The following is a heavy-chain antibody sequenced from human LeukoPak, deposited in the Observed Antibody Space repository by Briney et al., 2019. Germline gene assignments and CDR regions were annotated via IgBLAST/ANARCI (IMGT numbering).Heavy chain of an antibody. J-gene: IGHJ4*02. V-gene: IGHV3-53*01. Sequence: VGCLRLSCAASGFTVITNDMTWVRQAPGKGLEWVSVLYSDGNTKYADSVQGRFTISRDNSKNTLYLEMNSLSPDDTAVYYCARGVEPLAANTLAYWGQGTLVTVSS. CDR3: ARGVEPLAANTLAY. D-gene: IGHD1-14*01. CDR1: GFTVITND. CDR2: LYSDGNT.